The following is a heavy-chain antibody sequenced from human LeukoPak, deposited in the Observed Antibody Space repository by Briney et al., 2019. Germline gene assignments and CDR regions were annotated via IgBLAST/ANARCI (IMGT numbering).Heavy chain of an antibody. J-gene: IGHJ6*03. V-gene: IGHV3-23*01. D-gene: IGHD5-24*01. CDR3: AKDPSMAHYYYYMDV. CDR1: GFTFRNYA. Sequence: GGSLRLSXVASGFTFRNYAMSWVRQAPGKGLEWVSAISASGGSTDYADSVKGRFTISRDNSKNTLYLQMNSLRAEDTAVYYCAKDPSMAHYYYYMDVWGKGTTVTVSS. CDR2: ISASGGST.